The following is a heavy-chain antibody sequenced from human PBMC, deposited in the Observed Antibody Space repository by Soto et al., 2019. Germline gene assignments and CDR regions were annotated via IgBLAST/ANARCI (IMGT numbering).Heavy chain of an antibody. CDR1: GYTFTSYH. V-gene: IGHV1-46*01. CDR2: ISPSGDRT. J-gene: IGHJ4*02. D-gene: IGHD4-17*01. Sequence: GASVKVSCKASGYTFTSYHMDWVRQAPGQGLEWMGKISPSGDRTWFAQKFRGRVTMTRDTSTSTDYMELSSLRYEDTAVYYCARDGGNYGDDDYWGQGTLVTVS. CDR3: ARDGGNYGDDDY.